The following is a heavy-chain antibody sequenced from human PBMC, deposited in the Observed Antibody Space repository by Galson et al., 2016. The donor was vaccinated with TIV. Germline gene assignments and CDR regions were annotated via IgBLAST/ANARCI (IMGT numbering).Heavy chain of an antibody. D-gene: IGHD3-3*01. CDR1: GYRFSHSW. V-gene: IGHV5-51*01. J-gene: IGHJ6*02. CDR2: IYPGDSDT. Sequence: QSGAEVKKPGGSLKISCKTSGYRFSHSWIGWVRQKPGKGLEWVGHIYPGDSDTRYSPSFQGHVTISADTSIDTAYLQWGSLKASDTALYYCARHGYDFWNGQDYFFYGMDVWGQGTTVTVSS. CDR3: ARHGYDFWNGQDYFFYGMDV.